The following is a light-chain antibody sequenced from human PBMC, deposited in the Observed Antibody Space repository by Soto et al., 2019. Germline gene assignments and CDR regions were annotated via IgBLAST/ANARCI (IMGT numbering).Light chain of an antibody. CDR3: QQLNSYPIT. V-gene: IGKV1-9*01. Sequence: IQLTQSASSLSASVGDRVTITCRASQGPNSYLAWYQQKPGKAPKLLINAASTLQSGVPSRFSGSGSGTDFTLTISSLQPEDFATYYCQQLNSYPITFGQGTRLEIK. CDR2: AAS. CDR1: QGPNSY. J-gene: IGKJ5*01.